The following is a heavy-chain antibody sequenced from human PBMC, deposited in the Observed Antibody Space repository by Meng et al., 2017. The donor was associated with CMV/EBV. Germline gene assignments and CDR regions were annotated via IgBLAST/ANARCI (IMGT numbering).Heavy chain of an antibody. J-gene: IGHJ4*02. CDR1: GFSFSDYP. CDR2: ISYDVSSK. Sequence: GGSLRLSCAASGFSFSDYPMHWVRQAPGKGLEWVAVISYDVSSKYYTDSVKGRFTISRDNSKNTLYLQMNSLRAEDTAAYYCARDMEPLALVATADYWGQGTLVTVSS. CDR3: ARDMEPLALVATADY. V-gene: IGHV3-30-3*01. D-gene: IGHD1-26*01.